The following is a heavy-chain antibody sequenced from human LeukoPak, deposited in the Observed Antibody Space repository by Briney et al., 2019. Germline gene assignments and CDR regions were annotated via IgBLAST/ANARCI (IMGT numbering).Heavy chain of an antibody. CDR3: ARGALDTIFGVVIIYYFDY. CDR1: GFTFSSYA. D-gene: IGHD3-3*01. V-gene: IGHV3-30-3*01. J-gene: IGHJ4*02. CDR2: ISYDGSNK. Sequence: GGSLRLSCAASGFTFSSYAMHWVRQAPGKGLEWVAVISYDGSNKYYADSVKGRFTISRDNSKNTLYLQMNSLRAEDTAVYYCARGALDTIFGVVIIYYFDYWGQGTLVTVSS.